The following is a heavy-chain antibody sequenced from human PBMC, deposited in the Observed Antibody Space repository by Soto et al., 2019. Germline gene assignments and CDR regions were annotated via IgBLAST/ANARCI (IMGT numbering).Heavy chain of an antibody. CDR2: INYSGST. Sequence: SETLSLTCTVSGGSISSSSYYWGWIRQPPGKGLEWIGRINYSGSTYYSPSLKSRVTISVDTSKNQFSLKLSSVTAADTAVYYCARGGARIHISGTKRNDYWGQGTLVTVSS. CDR3: ARGGARIHISGTKRNDY. CDR1: GGSISSSSYY. D-gene: IGHD1-20*01. V-gene: IGHV4-39*01. J-gene: IGHJ4*02.